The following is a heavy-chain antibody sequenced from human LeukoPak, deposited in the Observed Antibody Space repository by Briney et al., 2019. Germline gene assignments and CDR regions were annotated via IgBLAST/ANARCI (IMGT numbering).Heavy chain of an antibody. V-gene: IGHV3-33*01. Sequence: GTSLRLSCAASGFTLTSYGMHWVRQAPGKGLEWVAVIWYDGSNKNYADSVKGRFTISRDNSKNTLYLQMDSLRAEDTAVYYCARESYDSSGYYPRDFDCWGQGTLVTVSS. D-gene: IGHD3-22*01. CDR1: GFTLTSYG. CDR3: ARESYDSSGYYPRDFDC. J-gene: IGHJ4*02. CDR2: IWYDGSNK.